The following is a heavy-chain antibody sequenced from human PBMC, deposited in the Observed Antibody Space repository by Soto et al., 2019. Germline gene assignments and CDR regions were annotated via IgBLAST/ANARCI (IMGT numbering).Heavy chain of an antibody. Sequence: EVQLVESGGGLVQPGGSLRLSCAVSGFTFRNYWMHWVRQGPGKGLVWVSRINSDGSSTSYADSVKGRFTISRDNSKNMLFLQMNSLRAEDTAIYYCAKKVNSGPGSQYFDYWGQGTLVTVSS. D-gene: IGHD3-10*01. J-gene: IGHJ4*02. CDR2: INSDGSST. V-gene: IGHV3-74*01. CDR3: AKKVNSGPGSQYFDY. CDR1: GFTFRNYW.